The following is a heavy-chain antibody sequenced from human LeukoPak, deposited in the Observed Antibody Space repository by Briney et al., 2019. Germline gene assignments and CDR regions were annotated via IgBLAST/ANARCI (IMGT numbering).Heavy chain of an antibody. J-gene: IGHJ4*02. CDR1: GYSFTNYD. CDR3: ARGRDTVVLIGGY. V-gene: IGHV1-8*01. CDR2: MNPYSGNT. D-gene: IGHD3-16*01. Sequence: ASVKVSCKASGYSFTNYDINRVRQATGQGLEWMGWMNPYSGNTGYAQKFQGRVTMTRDTSITTAYMELTSLKSEDTAVYYCARGRDTVVLIGGYWGQGTLVTVSS.